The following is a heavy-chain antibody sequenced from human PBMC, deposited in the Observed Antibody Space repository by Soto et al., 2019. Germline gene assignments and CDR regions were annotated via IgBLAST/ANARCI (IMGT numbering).Heavy chain of an antibody. CDR2: VYHNGRT. Sequence: ASETLSLTCSVSGGSIDNYYWSWIRQAPGKGLEWIGYVYHNGRTIYNPSLKSRVSISVDRSKNQFSLNLRSVTAADTAVYYWGREDRISAPGRSCFHPWGQGTLVTVSS. CDR3: GREDRISAPGRSCFHP. V-gene: IGHV4-59*01. CDR1: GGSIDNYY. D-gene: IGHD6-13*01. J-gene: IGHJ5*02.